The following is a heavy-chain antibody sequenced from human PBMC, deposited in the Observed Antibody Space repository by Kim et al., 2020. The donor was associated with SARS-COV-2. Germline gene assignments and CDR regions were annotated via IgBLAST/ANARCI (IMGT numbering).Heavy chain of an antibody. J-gene: IGHJ6*02. V-gene: IGHV3-23*01. CDR1: GFTFSSYA. CDR2: ISGSGGST. D-gene: IGHD2-15*01. Sequence: GGSLRLSCAASGFTFSSYAMSWVRQAPGKGLEWVSAISGSGGSTYYADSVKGRFTISRDNSKNTLYLQMNSLRAEDTAVYYCAKDLSGHCSGGSCYSFYYYGMDVWGQGSTVAVSS. CDR3: AKDLSGHCSGGSCYSFYYYGMDV.